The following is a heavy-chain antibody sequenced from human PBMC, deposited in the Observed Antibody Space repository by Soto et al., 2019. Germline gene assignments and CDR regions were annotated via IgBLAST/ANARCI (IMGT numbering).Heavy chain of an antibody. CDR3: AHIRVVTYYGPGWFDP. Sequence: QITLRESGPTLVKPTQTLTLTCAVSGSSLSTSGVGVGWIRQPPGKALEWLALIYWDDDKRYRPSLTNRLTITKDPFTHQVVLTMTNMDPVDTATYYCAHIRVVTYYGPGWFDPGGQGTLVTVSS. J-gene: IGHJ5*02. D-gene: IGHD3-10*01. CDR2: IYWDDDK. CDR1: GSSLSTSGVG. V-gene: IGHV2-5*02.